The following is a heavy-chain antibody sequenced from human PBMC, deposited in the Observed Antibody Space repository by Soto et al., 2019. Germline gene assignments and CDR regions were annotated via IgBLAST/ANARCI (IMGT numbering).Heavy chain of an antibody. Sequence: QVQLVESGGGVVQPGRSLRLSCAASGFTFNNFAMHWVRQAPGKGLEWVASISYDGTYKYYADSVRGRFTVYRDNSKSTLFLQMNSLKFEDTAVYVCANEVDVAFSSLQYGMDVWGQGTTVTVSS. CDR2: ISYDGTYK. J-gene: IGHJ6*02. V-gene: IGHV3-30*14. CDR3: ANEVDVAFSSLQYGMDV. CDR1: GFTFNNFA. D-gene: IGHD5-12*01.